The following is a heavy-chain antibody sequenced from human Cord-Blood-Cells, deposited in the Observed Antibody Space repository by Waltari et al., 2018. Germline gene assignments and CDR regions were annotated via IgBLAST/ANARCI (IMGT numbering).Heavy chain of an antibody. D-gene: IGHD1-26*01. CDR3: ARGQDGSYFDY. J-gene: IGHJ4*02. CDR1: GGSFSGYY. CDR2: INHSGST. Sequence: QVQLQQWGAGLLKPSETLSLTCAVYGGSFSGYYWSWIRQPPGKGLELIREINHSGSTNPPPSLKGRVTRSVDTSKNQFSLKLSSVTAADTAVYYCARGQDGSYFDYWGQGTLVTVSS. V-gene: IGHV4-34*01.